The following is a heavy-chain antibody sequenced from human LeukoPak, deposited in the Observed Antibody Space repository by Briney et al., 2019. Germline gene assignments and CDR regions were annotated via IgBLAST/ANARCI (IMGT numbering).Heavy chain of an antibody. J-gene: IGHJ4*02. CDR3: AREYCSTTRCYMADY. CDR1: GGSISSADYY. CDR2: LYYSGTT. V-gene: IGHV4-30-4*01. Sequence: PWETLSLTCTVSGGSISSADYYWSWIGQPPGKGLEWIGYLYYSGTTYYNPSLRSRVTISVDTSKNQFSLKLSSVTAADTAVYYCAREYCSTTRCYMADYWGQGTLVTVSS. D-gene: IGHD2-2*01.